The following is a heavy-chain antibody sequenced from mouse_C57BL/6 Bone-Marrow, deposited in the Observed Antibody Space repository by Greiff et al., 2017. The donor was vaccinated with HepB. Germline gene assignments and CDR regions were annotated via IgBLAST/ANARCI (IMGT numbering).Heavy chain of an antibody. CDR3: AREGY. J-gene: IGHJ2*01. Sequence: EVKVVESGGGLVKPGGSLKLSCAASGFTFSSYAMSWVRQTPEKRLEWVATISDGGSYTYYPDNVKGRFTISRDNAKNNLYLQMSHLKSEDTAMYYCAREGYWGQGTTLTVSS. CDR2: ISDGGSYT. V-gene: IGHV5-4*01. CDR1: GFTFSSYA.